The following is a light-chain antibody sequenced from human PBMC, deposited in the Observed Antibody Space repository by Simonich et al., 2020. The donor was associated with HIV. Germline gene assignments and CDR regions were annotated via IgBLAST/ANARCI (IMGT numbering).Light chain of an antibody. CDR3: QQYNNYRT. J-gene: IGKJ1*01. CDR1: QSVSTW. Sequence: DIQMTQSPSTMSASLGDRVYITCLASQSVSTWVAWYQQKPGTAPKLLIYKASSLESGVPLRFSGSGFGTEFTLTIRSLQPDDFATYYCQQYNNYRTFGQGTKVEIK. CDR2: KAS. V-gene: IGKV1-5*03.